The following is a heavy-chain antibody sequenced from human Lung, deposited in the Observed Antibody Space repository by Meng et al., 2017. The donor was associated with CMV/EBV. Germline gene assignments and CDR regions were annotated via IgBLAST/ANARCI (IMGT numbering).Heavy chain of an antibody. D-gene: IGHD3-3*01. Sequence: ASXXVSXKSSGYTFTGYYMHWVRQAPGQGLEWMGWIDPNSGGTNYAQKFQGRVTMTRDTSINTAYMELSRLRSDDTAVYYCSRDLVTIFGVVGTFGYWVQGTXVTLVS. CDR2: IDPNSGGT. CDR3: SRDLVTIFGVVGTFGY. J-gene: IGHJ4*02. CDR1: GYTFTGYY. V-gene: IGHV1-2*02.